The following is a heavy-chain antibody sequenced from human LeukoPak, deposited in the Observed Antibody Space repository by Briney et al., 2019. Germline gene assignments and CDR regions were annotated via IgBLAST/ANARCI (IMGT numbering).Heavy chain of an antibody. J-gene: IGHJ4*02. CDR2: INSDGSST. Sequence: GGSLRLSCVASGFTFTSSAMSWVRQAPGKGLVWVSRINSDGSSTSYADSVKGRFTISRDNAKNTLYLQMNSLRAEDTAVYYCARDAEEWELVYYFDYWGQGTLVTVSS. V-gene: IGHV3-74*01. CDR3: ARDAEEWELVYYFDY. CDR1: GFTFTSSA. D-gene: IGHD1-26*01.